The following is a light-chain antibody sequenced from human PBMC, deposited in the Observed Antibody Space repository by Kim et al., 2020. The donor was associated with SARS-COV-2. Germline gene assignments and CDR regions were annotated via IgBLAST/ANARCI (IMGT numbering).Light chain of an antibody. CDR1: NIGSKS. V-gene: IGLV3-21*04. CDR2: YNS. CDR3: QVWDTSSDHWV. Sequence: SYELTQPPSVSVAPGETARITCGGNNIGSKSVHWYQQKPGLAPILVIFYNSDRPSGIPERFSGSNSGNTATLTISRVEDGDEADYYCQVWDTSSDHWVFGGGTQLTVL. J-gene: IGLJ3*02.